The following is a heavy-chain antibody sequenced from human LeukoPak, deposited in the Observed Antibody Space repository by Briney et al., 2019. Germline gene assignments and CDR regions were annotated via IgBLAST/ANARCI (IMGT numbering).Heavy chain of an antibody. CDR3: ARTMYSSGWYAFDY. CDR1: GFTFSSYS. V-gene: IGHV3-21*01. Sequence: GGSLRLSCAASGFTFSSYSMNWVRQAPGKGLEWVSSISSSSSYTYYADSVRGRFTISRDNAKNSLYLQMNSLGAEDTAVYYCARTMYSSGWYAFDYWGQGTLVTVSS. D-gene: IGHD6-19*01. CDR2: ISSSSSYT. J-gene: IGHJ4*02.